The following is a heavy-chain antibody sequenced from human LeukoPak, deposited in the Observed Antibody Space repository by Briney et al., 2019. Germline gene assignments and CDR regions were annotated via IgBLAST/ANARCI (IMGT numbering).Heavy chain of an antibody. D-gene: IGHD3-10*01. CDR2: FDPEDGET. V-gene: IGHV1-24*01. Sequence: ASVKVSCKVSGYTLTELSMHWVRQDPGKGLEWMGGFDPEDGETIYAQKFQGRVTMTEDTSTDTAYMELSSLRSEDTAVYYCATVISYYGSGGPFDPWGQGTLVTVSS. CDR3: ATVISYYGSGGPFDP. CDR1: GYTLTELS. J-gene: IGHJ5*02.